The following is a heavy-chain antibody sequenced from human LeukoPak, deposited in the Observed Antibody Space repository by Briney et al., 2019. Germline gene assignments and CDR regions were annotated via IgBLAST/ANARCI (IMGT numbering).Heavy chain of an antibody. V-gene: IGHV3-30*02. J-gene: IGHJ3*02. Sequence: GGSLRLSRAASGFTFSSYGMHWVRQAPGKGLEWVAFIRYDGSNKYYADSVKGRFTISRDNSKNTLYLQMNSLRAEDTAVYYCAKDRSGSHGLDAFDIWGQGTMVTVSS. CDR3: AKDRSGSHGLDAFDI. CDR1: GFTFSSYG. D-gene: IGHD1-26*01. CDR2: IRYDGSNK.